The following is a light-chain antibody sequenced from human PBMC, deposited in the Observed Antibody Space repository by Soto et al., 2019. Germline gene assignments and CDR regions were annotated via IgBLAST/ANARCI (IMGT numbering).Light chain of an antibody. CDR3: QRRNSWPVS. V-gene: IGKV3-11*01. CDR1: QAVGTV. J-gene: IGKJ4*01. CDR2: EAS. Sequence: VFTKSPDTLSLSPGERATLSCRASQAVGTVVVWYHQKPGLSPSLVIYEASKRATDIPDRVSGSGSGTAVTLSMYRLECGDVGFYYGQRRNSWPVSFGGGNKV.